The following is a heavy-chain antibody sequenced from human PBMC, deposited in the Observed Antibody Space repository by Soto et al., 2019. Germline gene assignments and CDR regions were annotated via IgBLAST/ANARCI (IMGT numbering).Heavy chain of an antibody. V-gene: IGHV4-4*02. CDR3: ARIPGYDILTGSFDY. D-gene: IGHD3-9*01. CDR2: IYHSGST. CDR1: GGSISSSNW. Sequence: SETLSLTCAVSGGSISSSNWWSWVRQPPGKGLEWIGEIYHSGSTNYNPSLKSRVTISVDKSKNQFSLKLSSETAADTAVYYCARIPGYDILTGSFDYWGQGTLVTVSS. J-gene: IGHJ4*02.